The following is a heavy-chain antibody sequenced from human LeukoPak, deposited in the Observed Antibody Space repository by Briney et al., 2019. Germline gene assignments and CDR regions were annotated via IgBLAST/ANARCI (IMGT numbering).Heavy chain of an antibody. J-gene: IGHJ4*02. V-gene: IGHV4-59*08. CDR3: ARHGGGGGYSYGGFRPDFDY. D-gene: IGHD5-18*01. Sequence: PSETLSLTCTVSGGSISSYYWSWIRQPPGKGLEWIGYIYYSGSTNYNPSLKSRVTISVDTSKNQFSLKLSSVTAADTAVYYCARHGGGGGYSYGGFRPDFDYWGQGTLVTVSS. CDR2: IYYSGST. CDR1: GGSISSYY.